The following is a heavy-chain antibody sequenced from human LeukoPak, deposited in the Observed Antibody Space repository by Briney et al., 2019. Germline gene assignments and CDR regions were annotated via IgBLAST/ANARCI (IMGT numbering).Heavy chain of an antibody. CDR3: ARDTQLLWFGELSYYFDY. CDR1: GYTFTSYG. Sequence: ASVKVSCKASGYTFTSYGISWVRQAPGQGLEWMGWISAYNGNTNYAQKLQGRVTMTTDTSTSTAYMELRSLRSDDTAVYYCARDTQLLWFGELSYYFDYWGQGTLVTVSS. V-gene: IGHV1-18*01. CDR2: ISAYNGNT. D-gene: IGHD3-10*01. J-gene: IGHJ4*02.